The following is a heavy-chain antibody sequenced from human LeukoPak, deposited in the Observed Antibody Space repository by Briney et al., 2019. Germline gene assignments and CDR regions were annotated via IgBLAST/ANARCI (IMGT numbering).Heavy chain of an antibody. CDR1: GGSISSGRYY. CDR3: AREVTIFGVVTDDAFDI. D-gene: IGHD3-3*01. J-gene: IGHJ3*02. V-gene: IGHV4-61*02. CDR2: IYTSGST. Sequence: PSQTLSLTCTVSGGSISSGRYYWSWIRRPAGKGLEWIGRIYTSGSTNYNPSLKSRVTISVDTSKNQFSLKLSSVTAADTAVYYCAREVTIFGVVTDDAFDIWGQGTMVTVSS.